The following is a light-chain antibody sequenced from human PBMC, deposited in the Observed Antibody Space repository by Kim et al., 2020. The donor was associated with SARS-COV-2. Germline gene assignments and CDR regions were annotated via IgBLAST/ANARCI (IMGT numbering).Light chain of an antibody. V-gene: IGKV3-11*01. CDR1: HIGSSY. Sequence: PGGGAPPSCGASHIGSSYFAWHQQPPGQAPRLLIYAASSTAAGLPARFGGGWCRADSPLTSSRLAADVFVYYYRQQRSNWPWTFGQGTKVDIK. CDR3: QQRSNWPWT. CDR2: AAS. J-gene: IGKJ1*01.